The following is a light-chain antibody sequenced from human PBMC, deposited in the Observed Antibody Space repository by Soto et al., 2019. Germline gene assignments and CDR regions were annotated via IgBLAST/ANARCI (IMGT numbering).Light chain of an antibody. Sequence: QSALTQPRSVSGSPGQSVTISCTGTSSDVGAYNYVSWYQHHPGKAPKLMIYDVSKRPSGVPDRFSGSKSDNTASLTISGLQAEDEADYYCCSFGGGDSPDVIFGGGTKLTVL. CDR1: SSDVGAYNY. CDR2: DVS. J-gene: IGLJ2*01. V-gene: IGLV2-11*01. CDR3: CSFGGGDSPDVI.